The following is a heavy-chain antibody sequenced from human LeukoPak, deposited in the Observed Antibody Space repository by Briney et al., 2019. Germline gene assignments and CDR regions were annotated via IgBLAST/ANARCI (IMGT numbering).Heavy chain of an antibody. CDR2: ISYDGSNK. CDR3: AREYYYGSGGGWGAFDI. V-gene: IGHV3-30*03. CDR1: GFTFSSYG. D-gene: IGHD3-10*01. J-gene: IGHJ3*02. Sequence: GGSLRLSCAASGFTFSSYGMHWVRQAPGKGLEWVAVISYDGSNKYYADSVKGRFTISRDNSKNTLYLQMNSLRAEDTAVYYCAREYYYGSGGGWGAFDIWGQGTMVTVSS.